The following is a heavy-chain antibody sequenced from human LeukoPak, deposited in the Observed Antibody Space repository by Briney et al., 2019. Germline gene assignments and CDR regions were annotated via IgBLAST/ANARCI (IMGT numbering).Heavy chain of an antibody. CDR1: GGSISGDY. J-gene: IGHJ4*02. CDR2: IFYSGST. D-gene: IGHD1-26*01. Sequence: SETLSLTCTVSGGSISGDYWSWIRQPPGKGLEWIGYIFYSGSTNYNPSLKSRVTISVDTSKNQFSLKLSPVAAADTAVYYCARGEWDLLFDYWGQGTLVTVSS. CDR3: ARGEWDLLFDY. V-gene: IGHV4-59*01.